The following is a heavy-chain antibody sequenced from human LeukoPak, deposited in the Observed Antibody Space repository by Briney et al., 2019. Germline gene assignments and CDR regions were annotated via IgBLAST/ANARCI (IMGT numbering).Heavy chain of an antibody. V-gene: IGHV1-46*01. Sequence: ASVKVSCEASGYTFTSYFIHWVRQAPGEGLEWMGIINPTGGSTRYAQKFQGRVTMTRDTSTSTVYMELSGLRSEDTAVYYCARGRVTATDGFDIWGQGTTVIVSS. J-gene: IGHJ3*02. CDR2: INPTGGST. D-gene: IGHD2-21*02. CDR3: ARGRVTATDGFDI. CDR1: GYTFTSYF.